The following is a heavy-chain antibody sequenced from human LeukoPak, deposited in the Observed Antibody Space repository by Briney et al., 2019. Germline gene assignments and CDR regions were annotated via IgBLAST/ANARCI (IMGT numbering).Heavy chain of an antibody. J-gene: IGHJ6*03. CDR1: GGPISSGDYY. V-gene: IGHV4-30-4*08. Sequence: SETLSLTCTVSGGPISSGDYYWRWIRQPPGKGLEWIGYIYYSGSTYYNPSLKSRVTISVDTSKNQFSLKLSSVTAADTAVYYCATCTSCYYYYYYMDVWGKGTTVTVSS. CDR2: IYYSGST. CDR3: ATCTSCYYYYYYMDV. D-gene: IGHD2-2*01.